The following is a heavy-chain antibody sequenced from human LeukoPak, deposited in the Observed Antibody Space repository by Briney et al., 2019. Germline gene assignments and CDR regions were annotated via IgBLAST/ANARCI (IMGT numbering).Heavy chain of an antibody. Sequence: PGGSLRLSCAASGFSFSTYSMIWVRQAPGKGLEWVSSVSGTSEYIYYADSVKGRFTISRDNSKNTLYLQMNSLRAEDTAVYYCARGPQWLVSVDYWGQGTLVTVSS. J-gene: IGHJ4*02. CDR2: VSGTSEYI. CDR3: ARGPQWLVSVDY. CDR1: GFSFSTYS. V-gene: IGHV3-21*04. D-gene: IGHD6-19*01.